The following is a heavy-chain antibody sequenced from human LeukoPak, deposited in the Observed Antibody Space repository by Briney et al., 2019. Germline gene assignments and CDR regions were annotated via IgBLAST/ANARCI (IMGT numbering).Heavy chain of an antibody. D-gene: IGHD3-22*01. CDR2: ISWNSGSK. Sequence: GGSLRLSCAASGFTFDDYAMHWVRQAPGKGLEWVSGISWNSGSKGYADSVKGRFTISRDNAKNSLYLQMNSLRAEDTAWYYCAKTARVVVTSGYFDYWGQGTLVTVSS. J-gene: IGHJ4*02. CDR3: AKTARVVVTSGYFDY. CDR1: GFTFDDYA. V-gene: IGHV3-9*01.